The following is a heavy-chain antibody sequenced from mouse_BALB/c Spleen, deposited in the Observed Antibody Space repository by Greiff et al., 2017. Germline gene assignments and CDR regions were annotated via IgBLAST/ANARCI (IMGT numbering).Heavy chain of an antibody. Sequence: QVQLKQSGAELVRPGTSVKVSCKASGYAFTNYLIEWVKQRPGQGLEWIGVINPGSGGTNYNEKFKGKATLTADKSSSTAYMQLSSLTSDDSAVYFCARDYGNGDYFDYWGQGTTLTVSS. V-gene: IGHV1-54*01. CDR2: INPGSGGT. J-gene: IGHJ2*01. CDR3: ARDYGNGDYFDY. D-gene: IGHD2-1*01. CDR1: GYAFTNYL.